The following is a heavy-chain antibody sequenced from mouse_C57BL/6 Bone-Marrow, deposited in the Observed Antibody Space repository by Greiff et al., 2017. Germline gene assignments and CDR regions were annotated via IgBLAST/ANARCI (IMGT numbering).Heavy chain of an antibody. V-gene: IGHV1-26*01. CDR1: GYTFTDYY. J-gene: IGHJ4*01. Sequence: EVQLQQSGPELVKPGASVKISCKASGYTFTDYYMNWVKQSHGKSLEWIGDINPNNGGTSYNQKFKGKATLTVDKSSSTAYMELRSLTSEDSAVYYCERLYCYDGNAMDYWGQGTSVTVSS. CDR2: INPNNGGT. D-gene: IGHD2-12*01. CDR3: ERLYCYDGNAMDY.